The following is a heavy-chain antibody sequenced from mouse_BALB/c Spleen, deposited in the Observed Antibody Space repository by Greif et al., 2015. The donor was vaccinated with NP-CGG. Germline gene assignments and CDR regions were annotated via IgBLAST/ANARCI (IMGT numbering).Heavy chain of an antibody. Sequence: EVKLVESGGGLVQPGGSRKLSCAASGFTFSSFGMHWVRQAPEKGLEWVAYISSGSSTIYYADTVKGRFTISRDNPKNTLFLQMTSLRSEDTAMYYCARWDRAMDYWGQGTSVTVSS. CDR3: ARWDRAMDY. J-gene: IGHJ4*01. CDR1: GFTFSSFG. D-gene: IGHD3-3*01. V-gene: IGHV5-17*02. CDR2: ISSGSSTI.